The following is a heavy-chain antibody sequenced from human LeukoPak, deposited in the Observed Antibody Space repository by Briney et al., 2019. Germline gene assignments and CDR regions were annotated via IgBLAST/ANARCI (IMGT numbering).Heavy chain of an antibody. CDR2: IRSKAYGGTT. V-gene: IGHV3-49*03. CDR1: GFTFGDYA. Sequence: GGSLRLSCTASGFTFGDYAMSWFRQAPGKGLEWVGFIRSKAYGGTTEYAASVKGRFTISRDDSKSIAYLQMNSLKTEDTAVYCCTPIRLPYYYGSGSPAPYYWGQGTLVTVSS. J-gene: IGHJ4*02. D-gene: IGHD3-10*01. CDR3: TPIRLPYYYGSGSPAPYY.